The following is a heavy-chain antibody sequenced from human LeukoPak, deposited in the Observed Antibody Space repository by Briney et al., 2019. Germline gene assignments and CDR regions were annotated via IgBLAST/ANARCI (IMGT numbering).Heavy chain of an antibody. CDR3: ARAWYDYVWGRENPAVYFDY. D-gene: IGHD3-16*01. CDR2: IYYSGST. CDR1: GGSISSYY. V-gene: IGHV4-59*08. J-gene: IGHJ4*02. Sequence: PSETLSLTCTVSGGSISSYYWSWIREPPGKGLEWIGYIYYSGSTNYNPSLKSRVTISVDTSKNQFSLKLSSVTAADTAVYYCARAWYDYVWGRENPAVYFDYWGQGTLVTVSS.